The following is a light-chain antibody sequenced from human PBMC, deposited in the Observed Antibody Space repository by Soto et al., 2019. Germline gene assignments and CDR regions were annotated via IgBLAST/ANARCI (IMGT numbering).Light chain of an antibody. Sequence: QSALTQPASVSASPGQSITISCTGTSSDVGDYNYVSWYQQHPGKAPELMIYEVSNRPSGVSNRFSGSKSGNTASLTISGLQAEDEADYYCSSYTSSSTLVVFGGGTKLTVL. CDR1: SSDVGDYNY. J-gene: IGLJ2*01. CDR3: SSYTSSSTLVV. V-gene: IGLV2-14*01. CDR2: EVS.